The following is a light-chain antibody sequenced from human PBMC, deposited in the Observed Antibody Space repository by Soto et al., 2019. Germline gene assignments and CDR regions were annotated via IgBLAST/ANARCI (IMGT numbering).Light chain of an antibody. CDR2: KAS. Sequence: DIQMTQSPSTLSASVGDSVTITCRASQSISSWLAWYQQRPGKAPKLLIYKASSLESGVPSRFSGSGSGTEFTLTISSLLPDDFATYYCQQYNSDPPWTFGQGTRVEIK. CDR1: QSISSW. J-gene: IGKJ1*01. V-gene: IGKV1-5*03. CDR3: QQYNSDPPWT.